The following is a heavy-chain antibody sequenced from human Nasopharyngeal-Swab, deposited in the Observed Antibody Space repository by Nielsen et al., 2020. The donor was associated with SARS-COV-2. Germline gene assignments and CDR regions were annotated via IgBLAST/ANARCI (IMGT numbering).Heavy chain of an antibody. CDR2: IYTSGNT. V-gene: IGHV4-4*08. D-gene: IGHD3-22*01. Sequence: WIRQPPGKGLEWIGRIYTSGNTNYNPSLKSRVTISRDTSKNQFSLKLNSVTAADTAMYYCARAPPEGYYDSSGYPPGGVFDIWGQGTMVTVSS. J-gene: IGHJ3*02. CDR3: ARAPPEGYYDSSGYPPGGVFDI.